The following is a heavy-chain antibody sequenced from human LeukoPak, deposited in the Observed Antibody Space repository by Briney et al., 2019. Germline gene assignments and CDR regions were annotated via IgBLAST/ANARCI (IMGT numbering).Heavy chain of an antibody. CDR3: MRGGHSSGWAPDY. CDR2: ISGSGDST. D-gene: IGHD6-19*01. V-gene: IGHV3-23*01. CDR1: GFTFSSYA. Sequence: GGSLRLSCAASGFTFSSYAMSWVRQAPGKGLKWVSAISGSGDSTYYADSVKGRFTISRDNSKNTLYLQMNSLRAEDTAVYYCMRGGHSSGWAPDYWGQGTLVTVSS. J-gene: IGHJ4*02.